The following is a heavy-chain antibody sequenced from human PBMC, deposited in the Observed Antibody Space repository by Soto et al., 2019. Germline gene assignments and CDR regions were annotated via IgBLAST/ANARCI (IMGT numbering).Heavy chain of an antibody. J-gene: IGHJ6*02. Sequence: QVQLVESGGGVVQPGRSLRLSCAASGFTFSSYAMHWVRQAPGKGLEWVAVISYDGSNKYYADSVKGRFTISGDNSKNTLYLQMNSLRAEDTAVYYCARDDYDFWSGYYFPPFTAYYYGMDVWGQGTTVTVSS. CDR1: GFTFSSYA. V-gene: IGHV3-30-3*01. CDR2: ISYDGSNK. D-gene: IGHD3-3*01. CDR3: ARDDYDFWSGYYFPPFTAYYYGMDV.